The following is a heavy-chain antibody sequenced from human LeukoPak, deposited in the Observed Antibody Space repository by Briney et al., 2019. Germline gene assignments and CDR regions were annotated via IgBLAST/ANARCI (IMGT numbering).Heavy chain of an antibody. CDR1: GFTFSSYG. CDR2: IWYDGSNK. D-gene: IGHD3-9*01. CDR3: ARDLTGRNYFDY. Sequence: GRSLRLSCAASGFTFSSYGMHWVRQAPGKGLEWVAVIWYDGSNKYYADSVKGRFTISRDNSKNTLYLQMNSLRAEGTAVYYCARDLTGRNYFDYWGQGTLVTVSS. V-gene: IGHV3-33*01. J-gene: IGHJ4*02.